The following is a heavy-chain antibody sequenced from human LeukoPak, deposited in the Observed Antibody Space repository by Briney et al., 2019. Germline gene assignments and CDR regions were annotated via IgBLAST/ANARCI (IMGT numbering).Heavy chain of an antibody. J-gene: IGHJ6*02. D-gene: IGHD3-16*01. V-gene: IGHV3-21*01. CDR1: GFTFSSYS. CDR3: ARDWGYYYYYGMDV. CDR2: ISSSSSYI. Sequence: GGSLRLSCAASGFTFSSYSMNWVRQAPGKGLEWVSSISSSSSYIYYADSVKGRFTISRVNAKNSLYLQMNSLRAEDTAVYYCARDWGYYYYYGMDVWGQGTTVTVSS.